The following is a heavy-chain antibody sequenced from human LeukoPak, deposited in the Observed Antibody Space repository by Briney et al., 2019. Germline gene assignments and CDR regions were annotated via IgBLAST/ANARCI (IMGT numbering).Heavy chain of an antibody. CDR1: GFTFSSYG. V-gene: IGHV3-30*03. CDR3: ARASGYSGYDPFDY. Sequence: GRSLRLSCAASGFTFSSYGMHWVRQAPGKGLEWVAVISYDGSNKYYADSVKGRFTISRDNSKNTLYLQMNTLRAEDTAVYYCARASGYSGYDPFDYWGQGTLVTVSS. D-gene: IGHD5-12*01. CDR2: ISYDGSNK. J-gene: IGHJ4*02.